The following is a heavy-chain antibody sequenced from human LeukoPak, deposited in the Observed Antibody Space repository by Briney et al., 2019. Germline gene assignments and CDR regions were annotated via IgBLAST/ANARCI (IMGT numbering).Heavy chain of an antibody. CDR3: ARYLELLHDYYYYMDV. CDR1: GFTFSSYG. V-gene: IGHV3-23*01. D-gene: IGHD1-26*01. Sequence: GGSLRLSCAASGFTFSSYGMSWVRQAPGKGLEWVSAISGSGSSTYYADSVKGRFTISRDNSKNTLSLQMNSLRAEDTAVYYCARYLELLHDYYYYMDVWGKGTTVTVSS. J-gene: IGHJ6*03. CDR2: ISGSGSST.